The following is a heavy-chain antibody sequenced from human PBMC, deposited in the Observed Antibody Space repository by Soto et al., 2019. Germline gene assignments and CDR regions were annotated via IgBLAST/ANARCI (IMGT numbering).Heavy chain of an antibody. J-gene: IGHJ4*02. V-gene: IGHV4-39*07. D-gene: IGHD3-22*01. CDR2: IYYSGST. CDR3: ARGLTYYYDSSGYYFDY. Sequence: SETLSLTCTVSGGSISSSSYYWGWIRQPPGKGLEWIGSIYYSGSTYHNPSLKSRVTISVDTSKNQFSLKLSSVTAADTAVYYCARGLTYYYDSSGYYFDYWGQGTLVTVSS. CDR1: GGSISSSSYY.